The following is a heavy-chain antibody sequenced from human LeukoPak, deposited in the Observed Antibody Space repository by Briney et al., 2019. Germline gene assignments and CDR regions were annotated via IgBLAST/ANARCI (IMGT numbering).Heavy chain of an antibody. Sequence: GGSLRLSCAASGFTFSSYAVSWVRQAPGKGLEWVSAISGSGGSTYYADSVKGRFTISRDNSKNTLYLQMNSLRAEDTAVYYCAKDQGSYYYYYGMDVWGQGTTVTVSS. CDR3: AKDQGSYYYYYGMDV. CDR2: ISGSGGST. D-gene: IGHD3-10*01. J-gene: IGHJ6*02. V-gene: IGHV3-23*01. CDR1: GFTFSSYA.